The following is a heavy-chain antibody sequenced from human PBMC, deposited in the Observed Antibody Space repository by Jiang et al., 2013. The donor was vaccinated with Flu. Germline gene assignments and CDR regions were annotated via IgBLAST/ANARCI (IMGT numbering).Heavy chain of an antibody. CDR2: ISSSSSYI. CDR1: GFTFSSYS. CDR3: AREEYSYGYGGAFDI. J-gene: IGHJ3*02. D-gene: IGHD5-18*01. Sequence: GFTFSSYSMNWVRQASREGGVEWVSSISSSSSYIYYADSVKGRFTISRDSAKNSLYLQMNSLRAEDTAVYYCAREEYSYGYGGAFDIWGQGTMVTVSS. V-gene: IGHV3-21*01.